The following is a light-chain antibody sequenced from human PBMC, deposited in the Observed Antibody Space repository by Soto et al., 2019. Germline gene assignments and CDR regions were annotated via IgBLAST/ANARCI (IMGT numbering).Light chain of an antibody. J-gene: IGLJ2*01. V-gene: IGLV4-69*01. Sequence: QAVVTQSPSASASLGASVKLTCTLSSGHSSYAIAWHQQQPEKGPRYLMKLSSDGSHSKGDGIPDRFSGSSSGAERYLTISSLQSEDEADYYCQTWDTGARVVFGGGIKLTVL. CDR3: QTWDTGARVV. CDR2: LSSDGSH. CDR1: SGHSSYA.